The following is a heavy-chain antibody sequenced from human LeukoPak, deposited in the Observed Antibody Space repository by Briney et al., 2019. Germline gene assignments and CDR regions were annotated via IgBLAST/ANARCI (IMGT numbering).Heavy chain of an antibody. Sequence: SETLSLICTVSGGSISSSSYYWGWIRQPPGKGLEWIGSIHYSGSTNYNPSLKSRVTISVDTSKNQFSLKLSSVTAADTAVYYCARSVEGYCRGGSCYYYSYYMDVWGKGTTVTVSS. J-gene: IGHJ6*03. CDR1: GGSISSSSYY. V-gene: IGHV4-39*07. CDR2: IHYSGST. D-gene: IGHD2-15*01. CDR3: ARSVEGYCRGGSCYYYSYYMDV.